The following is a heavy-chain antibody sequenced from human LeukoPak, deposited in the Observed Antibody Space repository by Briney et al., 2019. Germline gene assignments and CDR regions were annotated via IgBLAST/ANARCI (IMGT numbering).Heavy chain of an antibody. CDR3: ALLPPDALDI. CDR2: ISWNSGSI. D-gene: IGHD3-22*01. J-gene: IGHJ3*02. CDR1: GFTFDDYA. Sequence: PGGSLRLSCAASGFTFDDYAMHWVRQAPGKGLEWVSGISWNSGSIGYADSVRGRFTISRDNATSTLYLQMNSLRDEDTAVYYCALLPPDALDIWGHGTMVTVSS. V-gene: IGHV3-9*01.